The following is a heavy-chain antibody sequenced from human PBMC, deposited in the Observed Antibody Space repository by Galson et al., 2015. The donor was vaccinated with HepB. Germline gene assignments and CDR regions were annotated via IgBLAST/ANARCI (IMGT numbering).Heavy chain of an antibody. D-gene: IGHD3-10*01. CDR3: ANLGLLWFGDRGLG. CDR2: ISGSGGST. V-gene: IGHV3-23*01. Sequence: SLRLSCAASGFTFSSYAMSWVRQAPGKGLEWVSAISGSGGSTYYADSVKGRFTISRDNSKNTLYLQMNSLRAEDTAVYYCANLGLLWFGDRGLGWGQGTLVTVSS. CDR1: GFTFSSYA. J-gene: IGHJ4*02.